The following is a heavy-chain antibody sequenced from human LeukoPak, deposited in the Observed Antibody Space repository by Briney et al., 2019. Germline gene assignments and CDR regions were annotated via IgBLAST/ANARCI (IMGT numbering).Heavy chain of an antibody. J-gene: IGHJ4*02. CDR3: AKTPQGYSAYYDY. D-gene: IGHD5-12*01. CDR2: VSGGGDGT. V-gene: IGHV3-23*01. CDR1: GFTFSNYW. Sequence: GGSLRLSCAVSGFTFSNYWMNWVRQAPGKGLEWVSTVSGGGDGTFYADSVKGRFTISRDNSGNTLSLQMNSLRAEDTAVYFCAKTPQGYSAYYDYWGQGALVTVSS.